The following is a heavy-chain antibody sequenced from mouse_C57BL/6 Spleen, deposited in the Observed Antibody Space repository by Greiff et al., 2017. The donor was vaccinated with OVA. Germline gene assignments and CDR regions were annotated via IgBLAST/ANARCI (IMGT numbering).Heavy chain of an antibody. CDR3: AGYYGNYDWYFDV. D-gene: IGHD2-1*01. CDR2: ISDGGSYT. Sequence: EVKLQESGGGLVKPGGSLKLSCAASGFTFSSYAMSWVRQTPEKRLEWVATISDGGSYTYYPDNVKGRFTISRDNAKNNLYLQMSHLKSEDTAMYYCAGYYGNYDWYFDVWGTGTTVTVSS. CDR1: GFTFSSYA. V-gene: IGHV5-4*03. J-gene: IGHJ1*03.